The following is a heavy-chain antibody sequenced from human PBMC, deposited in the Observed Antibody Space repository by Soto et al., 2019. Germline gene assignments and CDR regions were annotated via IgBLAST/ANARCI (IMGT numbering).Heavy chain of an antibody. V-gene: IGHV4-59*08. CDR3: ARLGGYYQALDT. CDR2: IYYTGTT. Sequence: SETLSLTCTVSGGSISPYYWSWIRQSPGKGLEWIGDIYYTGTTRYNPSLKSRVTILVDTAKNQCSLKLSSVTAADTAVYYCARLGGYYQALDTWGQGARVTAS. D-gene: IGHD3-22*01. J-gene: IGHJ5*02. CDR1: GGSISPYY.